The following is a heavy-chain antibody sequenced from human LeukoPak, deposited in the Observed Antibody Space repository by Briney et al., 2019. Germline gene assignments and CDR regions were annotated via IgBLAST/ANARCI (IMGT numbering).Heavy chain of an antibody. D-gene: IGHD3-10*01. CDR2: TYYRSKWYN. CDR3: AANSADYNTLGSSYKV. V-gene: IGHV6-1*01. J-gene: IGHJ4*02. Sequence: SQTLSLTCAISGDTVSSNSAAWNWIRQSPSRGLEWLGRTYYRSKWYNDYAVSVESRITITPDTSKNHFSLKLSSVTAADTAVYYCAANSADYNTLGSSYKVWGQGTLVTVSS. CDR1: GDTVSSNSAA.